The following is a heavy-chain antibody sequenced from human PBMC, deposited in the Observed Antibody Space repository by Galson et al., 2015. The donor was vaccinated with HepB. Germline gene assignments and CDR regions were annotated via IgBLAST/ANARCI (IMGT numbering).Heavy chain of an antibody. CDR2: VNLNSGGT. V-gene: IGHV1-2*06. CDR1: GYTFTGYD. CDR3: ALFYLDINGYYQSSAY. Sequence: SVKVSCKASGYTFTGYDVNWVRLAPGQGLEWMGRVNLNSGGTHYTQRFQGRVSMTRDTSISTAYMDLSRLRSDDTAVYFCALFYLDINGYYQSSAYWGQGTPVTVSS. D-gene: IGHD3-22*01. J-gene: IGHJ4*02.